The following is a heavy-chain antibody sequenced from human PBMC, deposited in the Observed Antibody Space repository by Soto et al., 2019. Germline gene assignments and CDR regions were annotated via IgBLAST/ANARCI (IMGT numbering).Heavy chain of an antibody. V-gene: IGHV3-30-3*01. Sequence: QVQLVESGGGMVQPGRSLRLSCAASGFTFSSYAMHWVRRAPGKGLEWMAVMSYDGSNKYYADSVKGRFTISRDNSKNTLYLQMNRLRPEDTALYYCARDGGAYWGQGTLVIVSS. J-gene: IGHJ4*02. CDR2: MSYDGSNK. CDR3: ARDGGAY. D-gene: IGHD3-16*01. CDR1: GFTFSSYA.